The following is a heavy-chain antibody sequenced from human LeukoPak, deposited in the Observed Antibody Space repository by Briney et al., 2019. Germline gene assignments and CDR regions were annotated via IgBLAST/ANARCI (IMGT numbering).Heavy chain of an antibody. J-gene: IGHJ3*02. Sequence: SQTLSLTCAVSGGSISSGGYSWSWIRQPPGKGLEWIGYIYHSGSTYYNPSLKSRVTISVDRSKNQFSLKLSSVTAADTAVYYCARDIGYADAFDIWGQGTMVTVSS. CDR3: ARDIGYADAFDI. V-gene: IGHV4-30-2*01. CDR2: IYHSGST. CDR1: GGSISSGGYS. D-gene: IGHD5-12*01.